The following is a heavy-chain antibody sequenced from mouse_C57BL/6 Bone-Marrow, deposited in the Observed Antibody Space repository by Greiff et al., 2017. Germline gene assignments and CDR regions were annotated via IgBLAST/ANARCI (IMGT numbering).Heavy chain of an antibody. D-gene: IGHD2-3*01. J-gene: IGHJ2*01. Sequence: QVQLKESGAELVKPGASVKLSCKASGYTFTEYTIHWVKQRSGQGLEWIGWFYPGSGSIKYNEKFKDKATLTADKSSSTVYMELSRLTSEDSAVYFCARHEGYDGSERYFDYWGQGTTLTVSS. V-gene: IGHV1-62-2*01. CDR1: GYTFTEYT. CDR3: ARHEGYDGSERYFDY. CDR2: FYPGSGSI.